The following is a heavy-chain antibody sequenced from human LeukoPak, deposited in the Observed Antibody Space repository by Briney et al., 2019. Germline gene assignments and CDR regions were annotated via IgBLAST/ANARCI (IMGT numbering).Heavy chain of an antibody. D-gene: IGHD3-22*01. V-gene: IGHV3-7*01. CDR2: IKQDGTDK. J-gene: IGHJ4*02. Sequence: GGSLRLSCATSGFTFSTYWMSWVRQAPGKGLDWVANIKQDGTDKYYVDSVKGRFTISRDNAKNLLYLQMNSLRAEDTAVYYCAREKLDTRGYVDYWGQGTLVTVSS. CDR3: AREKLDTRGYVDY. CDR1: GFTFSTYW.